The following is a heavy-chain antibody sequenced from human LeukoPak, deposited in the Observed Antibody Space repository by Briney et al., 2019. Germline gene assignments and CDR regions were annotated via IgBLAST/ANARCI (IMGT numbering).Heavy chain of an antibody. J-gene: IGHJ3*01. CDR1: GGTISNNNYY. CDR3: ARPTHPGYTGCWNSFDY. D-gene: IGHD5-12*01. Sequence: SETLTLTCTVSGGTISNNNYYWDWIRQPPGKGLEWIVDFYYSGSTHYNPSLKSRVTISANTSKNHFSLKLSSVTAADTAISYCARPTHPGYTGCWNSFDYWGQGTMVTVSS. CDR2: FYYSGST. V-gene: IGHV4-39*02.